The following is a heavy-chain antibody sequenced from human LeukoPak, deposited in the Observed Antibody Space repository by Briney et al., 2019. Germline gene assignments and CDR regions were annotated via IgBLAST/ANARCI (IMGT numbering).Heavy chain of an antibody. D-gene: IGHD1-20*01. CDR2: LYYSKST. Sequence: SDTLSLTCTVSGGSINSYYWSWIRQPPGKGLEWIVYLYYSKSTNYNPSLKSRVTISVDTSKNQFSLKLTSVTAADTAVYFCARNNCVVHFFGLDVWGQGTTVTLSS. J-gene: IGHJ6*02. CDR3: ARNNCVVHFFGLDV. V-gene: IGHV4-59*07. CDR1: GGSINSYY.